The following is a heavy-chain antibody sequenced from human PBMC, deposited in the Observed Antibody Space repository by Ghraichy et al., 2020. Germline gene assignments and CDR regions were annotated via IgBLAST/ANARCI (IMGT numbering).Heavy chain of an antibody. Sequence: ASVKVSRRTSGYTFSSYDIIWVRQAAGQGLEWMGWMNPNSANTGYARKFQGRVSMTRDTSMNTAYMELSSLRSEDTAVYYCARAIRYQLLSEYWGQGTLVTVSS. CDR1: GYTFSSYD. CDR2: MNPNSANT. CDR3: ARAIRYQLLSEY. D-gene: IGHD2-2*01. J-gene: IGHJ4*02. V-gene: IGHV1-8*01.